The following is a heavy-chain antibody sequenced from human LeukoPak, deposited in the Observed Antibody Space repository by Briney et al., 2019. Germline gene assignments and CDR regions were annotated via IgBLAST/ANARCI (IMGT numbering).Heavy chain of an antibody. CDR1: GGSISSSSYY. D-gene: IGHD3-22*01. CDR3: ARSRVVSTLHYFDY. Sequence: PSETLSLTCTVSGGSISSSSYYWGWIRQPPGKGLEWIGSIYSSGSTYYNPSLKSRDTISVDTSKNQFSLKVSSVTAADTAVYYCARSRVVSTLHYFDYWGQGIVVTVSS. V-gene: IGHV4-39*01. J-gene: IGHJ4*02. CDR2: IYSSGST.